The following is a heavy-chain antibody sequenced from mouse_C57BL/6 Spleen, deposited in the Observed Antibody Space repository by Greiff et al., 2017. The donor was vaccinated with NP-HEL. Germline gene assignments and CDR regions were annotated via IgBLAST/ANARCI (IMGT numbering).Heavy chain of an antibody. Sequence: DVKLVESGGGLVKPGGSLKLSCAASGFTFSSYAMSWVRQTPEKRLEWVATISDGGSYTYYPDNVKGRFTISRDNAKNNLYLQMSHLKSEDTAMYYCARDRVDGYYDYWGQGTTLTVSS. CDR2: ISDGGSYT. J-gene: IGHJ2*01. V-gene: IGHV5-4*01. CDR1: GFTFSSYA. CDR3: ARDRVDGYYDY. D-gene: IGHD2-3*01.